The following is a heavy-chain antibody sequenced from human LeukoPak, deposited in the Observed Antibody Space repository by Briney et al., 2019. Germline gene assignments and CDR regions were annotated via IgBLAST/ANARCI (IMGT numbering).Heavy chain of an antibody. Sequence: GGSLRLSCAVSGFTFSDCYKSWLRHAPEKGLEWVSYIYSCDSTIYYADSVKGRFTISRENAKNSMYLQMNSLRAEDTAVYYCAKDRWEGGSTIYYYYGMDVWGQGTLVTVSS. CDR1: GFTFSDCY. V-gene: IGHV3-11*01. CDR3: AKDRWEGGSTIYYYYGMDV. J-gene: IGHJ6*02. D-gene: IGHD1-26*01. CDR2: IYSCDSTI.